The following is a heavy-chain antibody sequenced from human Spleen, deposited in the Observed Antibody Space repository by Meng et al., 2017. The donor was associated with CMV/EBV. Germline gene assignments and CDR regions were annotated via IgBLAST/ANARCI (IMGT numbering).Heavy chain of an antibody. CDR2: ISISGATI. V-gene: IGHV3-48*03. D-gene: IGHD6-13*01. Sequence: GESLKISCAASGFTFSSYEMNWVRQAPGKGLEWVSYISISGATIYYADSVKGRFTISRENAKNSLYLQMNSLRAGDTAVYYCARGQQQLSQGAYGMDVWGQGTTVTVSS. CDR1: GFTFSSYE. J-gene: IGHJ6*02. CDR3: ARGQQQLSQGAYGMDV.